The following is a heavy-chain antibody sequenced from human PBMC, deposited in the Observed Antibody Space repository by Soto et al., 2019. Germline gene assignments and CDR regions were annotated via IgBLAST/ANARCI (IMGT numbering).Heavy chain of an antibody. CDR2: TNHTGGT. V-gene: IGHV4-34*01. D-gene: IGHD3-16*02. CDR1: RGSVNGYY. CDR3: ASSMITFGGVIVPH. Sequence: SETLSLTCAVYRGSVNGYYWNWIRQPPGKGLQWIGETNHTGGTHYNPSLKSRVTISVDTSKNQFSLKLSSETAADTAVYYCASSMITFGGVIVPHWGQGTLVTVS. J-gene: IGHJ4*02.